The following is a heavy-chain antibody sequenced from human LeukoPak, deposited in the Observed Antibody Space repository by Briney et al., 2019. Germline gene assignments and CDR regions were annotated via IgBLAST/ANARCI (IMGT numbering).Heavy chain of an antibody. CDR2: MYESGST. CDR1: GGSIGSGDYD. CDR3: ARVIADSSGYYYMGRYYFDY. Sequence: SETLSLTCTVSGGSIGSGDYDWSWIRQPPGKGLEWIGYMYESGSTYYNPSLKSRVTISVDTSKNQFSLKLSSVTAADTAVYYCARVIADSSGYYYMGRYYFDYWGQGTLVTVSS. J-gene: IGHJ4*02. V-gene: IGHV4-30-4*01. D-gene: IGHD3-22*01.